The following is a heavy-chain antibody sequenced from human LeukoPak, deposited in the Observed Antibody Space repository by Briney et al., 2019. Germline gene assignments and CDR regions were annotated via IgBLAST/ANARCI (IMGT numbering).Heavy chain of an antibody. CDR2: ISDSGDNT. CDR3: AKVPYSDYGSGRPPFMDA. Sequence: GGSLRLSCAASGFTFSSYAMSWVRQAPGKGLDWVATISDSGDNTYYADSVEGRFTISRDNSKNTLCLQMNSLRDEDTAIYYCAKVPYSDYGSGRPPFMDAWGRGTTVAISS. J-gene: IGHJ6*02. V-gene: IGHV3-23*01. D-gene: IGHD3-10*01. CDR1: GFTFSSYA.